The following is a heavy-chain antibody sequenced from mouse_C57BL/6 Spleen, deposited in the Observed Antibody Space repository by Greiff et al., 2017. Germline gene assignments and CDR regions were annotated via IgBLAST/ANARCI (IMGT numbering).Heavy chain of an antibody. CDR1: GFSLTSYG. V-gene: IGHV2-5*01. J-gene: IGHJ4*01. Sequence: VKLQESGPGLVQPSQSLSITCTVSGFSLTSYGVHWVRQSPGKGLEWLGVIWRGGSTDYNAAFMSRLSITKDNSKSQVFFKMNSLQADDTAIYYCAKKGGLGRDAMDYWGQGTSVTVSS. D-gene: IGHD3-3*01. CDR3: AKKGGLGRDAMDY. CDR2: IWRGGST.